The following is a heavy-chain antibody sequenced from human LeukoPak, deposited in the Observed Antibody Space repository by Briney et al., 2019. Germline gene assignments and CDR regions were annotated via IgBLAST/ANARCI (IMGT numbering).Heavy chain of an antibody. D-gene: IGHD6-13*01. V-gene: IGHV3-74*01. CDR1: GFTFSDYW. CDR3: ARDRSISAAGDTY. CDR2: VNRDGSST. J-gene: IGHJ4*02. Sequence: GGSLRLSCAASGFTFSDYWMHWVRQAPGKGLVWVSRVNRDGSSTSYADSVKGRFTISRDNAKNTLSLQMNSLRAEGTAVYYCARDRSISAAGDTYWGQGTLVTVSS.